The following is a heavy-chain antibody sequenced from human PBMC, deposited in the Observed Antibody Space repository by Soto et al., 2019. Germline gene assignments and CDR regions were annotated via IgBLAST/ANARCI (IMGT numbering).Heavy chain of an antibody. J-gene: IGHJ5*02. V-gene: IGHV1-46*01. CDR1: GYTFTSYY. CDR2: INPSGGST. Sequence: ASVKVSCKASGYTFTSYYMHWVRQAPGQGLEWMGIINPSGGSTSYAQKFQGRVTMTRDTSTSTVYMELSSLRSEDTAVYYCARPRFRGVLINNWFDPWGQGTLVTVSS. CDR3: ARPRFRGVLINNWFDP. D-gene: IGHD3-10*01.